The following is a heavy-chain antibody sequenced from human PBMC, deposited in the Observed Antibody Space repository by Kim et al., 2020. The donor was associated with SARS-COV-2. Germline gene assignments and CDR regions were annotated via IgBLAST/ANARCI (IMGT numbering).Heavy chain of an antibody. CDR3: ARGGEIVVVVAATFHYYGMDV. V-gene: IGHV3-30*04. Sequence: GGSLRLSCAASGFTFSSYAMHWVRQAPGKGLEWVAVISYDGSNKYYAASVKGRFTISRDNSKNTLYLQMNSLSAEDTAVYYCARGGEIVVVVAATFHYYGMDVWGQGATVTVSS. J-gene: IGHJ6*02. D-gene: IGHD2-15*01. CDR2: ISYDGSNK. CDR1: GFTFSSYA.